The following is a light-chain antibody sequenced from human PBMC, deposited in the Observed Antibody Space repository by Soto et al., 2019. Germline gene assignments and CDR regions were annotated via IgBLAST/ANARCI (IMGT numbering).Light chain of an antibody. CDR2: DAS. CDR1: QSLRSTF. J-gene: IGKJ5*01. Sequence: EIVLTQSPGTLSVSPGERATLSCTASQSLRSTFLAWYKQKPGQAPRLISYDASSRAAGIPDRVSGSGSGTDFTLTITRLGPEDFALFYCQYHGSSPITFGQGTRLEIK. CDR3: QYHGSSPIT. V-gene: IGKV3-20*01.